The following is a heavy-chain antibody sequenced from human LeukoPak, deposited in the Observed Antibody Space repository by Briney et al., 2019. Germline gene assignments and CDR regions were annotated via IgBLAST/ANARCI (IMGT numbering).Heavy chain of an antibody. Sequence: SVKVSCKASGGTFSSYSISWVRQAPGQGLEWMGGIIPIFGTANYAQKFQGRVTITADESTSTAYMELSSLRSEDTAVYYCARSKALRLDDIYYWGQGTLVTVSS. CDR1: GGTFSSYS. V-gene: IGHV1-69*13. CDR2: IIPIFGTA. D-gene: IGHD3-9*01. J-gene: IGHJ4*02. CDR3: ARSKALRLDDIYY.